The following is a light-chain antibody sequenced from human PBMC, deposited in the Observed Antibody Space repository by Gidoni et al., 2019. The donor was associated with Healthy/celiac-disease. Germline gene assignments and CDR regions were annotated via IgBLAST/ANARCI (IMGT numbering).Light chain of an antibody. CDR2: AAS. V-gene: IGKV1-39*01. J-gene: IGKJ3*01. CDR3: QQCYSIPRT. CDR1: QSISSY. Sequence: DIQMTQSPSSLSASVGDRVTITCRASQSISSYLNWYQQKPGKAPKLLIYAASSLQSGVPSRFSGSGSGTDFTFTISSLQPEDFATYYCQQCYSIPRTFGPGTKVDIK.